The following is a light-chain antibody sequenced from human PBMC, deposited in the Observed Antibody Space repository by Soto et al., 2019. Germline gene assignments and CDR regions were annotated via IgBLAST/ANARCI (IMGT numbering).Light chain of an antibody. Sequence: QSALTQPPSVSGSPGQSVTISCTGTSSDVGSYNRVSWYQQPPGTAPKLIIYEVSNRPSGVPDRFFGSKSGNTASLPISGLQAEDEADYYCSSFTSSNTWVFRGATKVTVL. CDR2: EVS. V-gene: IGLV2-18*02. J-gene: IGLJ3*02. CDR1: SSDVGSYNR. CDR3: SSFTSSNTWV.